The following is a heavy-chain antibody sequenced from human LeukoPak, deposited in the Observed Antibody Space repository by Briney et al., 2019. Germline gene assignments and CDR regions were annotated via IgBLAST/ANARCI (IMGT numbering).Heavy chain of an antibody. V-gene: IGHV4-61*08. D-gene: IGHD3-16*01. CDR3: ARDCPGFGGSHWYFDL. CDR2: IYYSGST. CDR1: GGSISSGGYY. J-gene: IGHJ2*01. Sequence: SQTLSLTCTVSGGSISSGGYYWSWIRQPPGKGLEWIGYIYYSGSTNYNPSLKSRVTISVDTSKNQFSLKLSSVTAADTAVYYCARDCPGFGGSHWYFDLWGRGTLVTVSS.